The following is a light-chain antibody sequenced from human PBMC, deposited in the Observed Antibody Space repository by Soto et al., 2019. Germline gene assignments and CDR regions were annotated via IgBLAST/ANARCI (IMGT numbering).Light chain of an antibody. Sequence: EIVLTQSPATLSSFPGDRVTLSCRDSQSVNIHLAWYQQKPGQAPRLLIYGASSRATGIPDRFSGSGSGTDFTLTISRLEPEDFAVYYCQQRRSWPPTITFGQGTRLEIK. V-gene: IGKV3-11*01. CDR1: QSVNIH. CDR3: QQRRSWPPTIT. CDR2: GAS. J-gene: IGKJ5*01.